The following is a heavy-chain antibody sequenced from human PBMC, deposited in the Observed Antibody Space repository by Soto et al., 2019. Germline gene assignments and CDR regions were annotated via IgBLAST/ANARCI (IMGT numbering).Heavy chain of an antibody. Sequence: SETKSLTCTVSGGSITDYSWVWIRQPAGKGLEWIGRIFSSGSTNYNPSLKGRITMSLDPSKNQFSLKLNSATATDTAVYFCARAQGVVVTADNWCDPWGQGIMGTVSA. V-gene: IGHV4-4*07. CDR3: ARAQGVVVTADNWCDP. CDR1: GGSITDYS. J-gene: IGHJ5*02. CDR2: IFSSGST. D-gene: IGHD2-21*02.